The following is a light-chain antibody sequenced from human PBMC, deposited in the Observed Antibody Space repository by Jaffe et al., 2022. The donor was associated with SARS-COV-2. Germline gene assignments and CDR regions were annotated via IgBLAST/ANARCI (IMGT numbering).Light chain of an antibody. CDR2: DAS. Sequence: EIVLTQSPDTLSLSAGDRATLSCRASQTLSSTYLAWYQQKPGQAPRLLISDASYRAADIPDRFSGSGSGTDFTLTISRLEPEDFALYYCQHYGSSPYTFGQGTKLEIK. CDR1: QTLSSTY. V-gene: IGKV3-20*01. CDR3: QHYGSSPYT. J-gene: IGKJ2*01.